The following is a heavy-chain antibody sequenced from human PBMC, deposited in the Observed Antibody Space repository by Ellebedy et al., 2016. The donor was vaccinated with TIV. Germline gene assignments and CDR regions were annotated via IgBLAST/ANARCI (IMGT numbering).Heavy chain of an antibody. J-gene: IGHJ4*02. CDR1: GGSFSGYY. CDR2: IYHSGST. V-gene: IGHV4-34*01. D-gene: IGHD3-22*01. CDR3: ARGGSPTGYYDSSGRLDY. Sequence: SETLSLXXAVYGGSFSGYYWSWVRQPPGKGLEWIGEIYHSGSTKYNPSLKSRVTISVDKSKNQFSLKLSSVTAADTAVYYCARGGSPTGYYDSSGRLDYWGQGTLVTVSS.